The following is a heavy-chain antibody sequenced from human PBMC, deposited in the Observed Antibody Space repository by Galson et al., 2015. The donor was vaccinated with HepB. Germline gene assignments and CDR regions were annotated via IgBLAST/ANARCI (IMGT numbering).Heavy chain of an antibody. D-gene: IGHD3-9*01. Sequence: TLSLTCTVSGGSIRSGSYYWSWIRQPAGKGLEWIGHIYTSESTNYNPSLKSRVTMSLDTSKNQFSLKLSSVTAADTAVYYCARDPGMYYDILTGYANYFYYYMDVWGKGTTVTVSS. CDR3: ARDPGMYYDILTGYANYFYYYMDV. CDR2: IYTSEST. V-gene: IGHV4-61*09. J-gene: IGHJ6*03. CDR1: GGSIRSGSYY.